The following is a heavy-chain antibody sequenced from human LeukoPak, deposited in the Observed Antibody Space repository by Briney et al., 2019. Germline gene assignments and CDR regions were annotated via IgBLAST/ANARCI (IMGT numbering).Heavy chain of an antibody. J-gene: IGHJ6*03. CDR1: GGSFSGYY. D-gene: IGHD3-22*01. CDR3: ARGRQEVSMIVVVMTAVSYYLDV. Sequence: SETLSPTCAVYGGSFSGYYWTWIRQAPGKGLEWVGDINASGRISYNPSLKSRLTISLDASKNQFSLNLRSLTAADTAVYSRARGRQEVSMIVVVMTAVSYYLDVWGKGTTVTVS. CDR2: INASGRI. V-gene: IGHV4-34*01.